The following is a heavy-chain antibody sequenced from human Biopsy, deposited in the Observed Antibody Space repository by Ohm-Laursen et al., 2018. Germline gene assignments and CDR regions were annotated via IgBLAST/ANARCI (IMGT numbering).Heavy chain of an antibody. J-gene: IGHJ4*02. CDR3: ARLGSGDYFPTFFDF. CDR2: IFYSANT. D-gene: IGHD5-12*01. Sequence: TLSLTCTVSGVSINGGRYYWNWIRHHPGKGLEWIGNIFYSANTYYNPSLKSRVTISVDTSKNQFSLKLSPVTAADTAVYYCARLGSGDYFPTFFDFWGQGALVTASS. V-gene: IGHV4-31*02. CDR1: GVSINGGRYY.